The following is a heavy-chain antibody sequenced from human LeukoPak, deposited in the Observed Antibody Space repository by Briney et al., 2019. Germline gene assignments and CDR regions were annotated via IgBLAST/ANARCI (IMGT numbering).Heavy chain of an antibody. Sequence: PGGSLRLSCAASGITFSDHWMHWVRQAPGKGLVWVSRINGDGSSTSYADSVKGRFTISRDNAKNTLYLQMNSLRAEDTAVYYCAREMAGYGGYGEDWFDPWGQGTLVTVSS. V-gene: IGHV3-74*01. CDR1: GITFSDHW. CDR2: INGDGSST. CDR3: AREMAGYGGYGEDWFDP. D-gene: IGHD4-17*01. J-gene: IGHJ5*02.